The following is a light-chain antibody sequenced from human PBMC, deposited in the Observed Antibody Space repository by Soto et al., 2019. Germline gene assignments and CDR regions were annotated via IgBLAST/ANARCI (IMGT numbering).Light chain of an antibody. Sequence: QSVLTQPASVSGSPGQSIIISYTGTSSDVGGYNYVSWYQQHPGKAPKIIIYEVTNRPSGVSNRFSGSKSGNTASLTISGLQAEDDADYYCSSFTSRFTFNYIFGTGTKVTVL. J-gene: IGLJ1*01. CDR1: SSDVGGYNY. V-gene: IGLV2-14*01. CDR3: SSFTSRFTFNYI. CDR2: EVT.